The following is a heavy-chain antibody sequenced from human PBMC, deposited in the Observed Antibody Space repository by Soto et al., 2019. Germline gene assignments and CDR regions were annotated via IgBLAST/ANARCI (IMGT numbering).Heavy chain of an antibody. V-gene: IGHV4-59*01. CDR2: IYYSGST. CDR1: GGSISSYY. J-gene: IGHJ6*02. CDR3: ARDSDCSSTSCYDYYYGMDV. Sequence: QVQLQESGPGLVKPSETLSLTCTVSGGSISSYYWSWIRQPPGKGLEWIGYIYYSGSTNYNPSLKSRVTLSVDTSKNQFSLKLSSVTAADTAVYYCARDSDCSSTSCYDYYYGMDVWGQGTTVTVSS. D-gene: IGHD2-2*01.